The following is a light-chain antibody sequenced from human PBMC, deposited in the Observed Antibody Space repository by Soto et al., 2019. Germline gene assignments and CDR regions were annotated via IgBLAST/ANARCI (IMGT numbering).Light chain of an antibody. Sequence: EIVLTQSPGTLSLSPGERATLSCRASQSVSSNFLAWYSQKPGQAPSLLIYGASSRATGIPDRFSGSGSGTDFTLTISRLEPEDFAVYYCQQYGSSLYTFRPGTKLEIK. CDR3: QQYGSSLYT. V-gene: IGKV3-20*01. J-gene: IGKJ2*01. CDR2: GAS. CDR1: QSVSSNF.